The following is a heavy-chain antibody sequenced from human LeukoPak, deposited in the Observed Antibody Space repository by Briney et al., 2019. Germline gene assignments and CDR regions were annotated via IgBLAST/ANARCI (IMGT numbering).Heavy chain of an antibody. D-gene: IGHD3-3*01. CDR3: AKESSQTYYDFWSGYPDNWFDP. CDR2: ISWNSYNI. J-gene: IGHJ5*02. V-gene: IGHV3-9*01. CDR1: GFTFDDYA. Sequence: GGSLRLSCAASGFTFDDYAMHWVRQAPGKGLEWVSGISWNSYNIGYGDSVKGRFTISRDNSKNTLYLQMNSLRAEDTAVYYCAKESSQTYYDFWSGYPDNWFDPWGQGTLVTVSS.